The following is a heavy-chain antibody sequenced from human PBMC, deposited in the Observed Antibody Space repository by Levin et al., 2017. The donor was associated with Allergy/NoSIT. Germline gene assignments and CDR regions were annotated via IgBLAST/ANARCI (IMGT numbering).Heavy chain of an antibody. D-gene: IGHD6-19*01. CDR2: ISAYNGNT. V-gene: IGHV1-18*01. J-gene: IGHJ5*02. CDR3: ARMSLVAGRNWFDP. Sequence: GESLKISCQTSGYTFTSYGITWVRQAPGQGLEWMGWISAYNGNTNYAQKLQGRVTMTTDTSTSTAYMELRSLRSDDTAVYYCARMSLVAGRNWFDPWGQGTLVTVSS. CDR1: GYTFTSYG.